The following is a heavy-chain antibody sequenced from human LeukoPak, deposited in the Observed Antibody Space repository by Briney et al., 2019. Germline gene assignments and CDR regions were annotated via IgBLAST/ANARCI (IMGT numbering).Heavy chain of an antibody. J-gene: IGHJ3*02. V-gene: IGHV3-66*02. D-gene: IGHD2-21*02. Sequence: GGSLRLSCAASGFTVSSNYMSWVRQAPGKGLEWVSVIYSGGGTDYADSVKGRFTISRDDSKNTLYLQMNSLRAEDTAVYYCARAVGVTAIHNAFDIWGQGTMVTVSS. CDR3: ARAVGVTAIHNAFDI. CDR1: GFTVSSNY. CDR2: IYSGGGT.